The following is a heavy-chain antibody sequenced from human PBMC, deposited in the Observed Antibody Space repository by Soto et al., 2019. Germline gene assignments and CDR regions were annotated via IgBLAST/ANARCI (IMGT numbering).Heavy chain of an antibody. V-gene: IGHV4-59*01. CDR2: IYYSGST. D-gene: IGHD2-15*01. J-gene: IGHJ4*02. Sequence: SETLSLTCPVSGGSISSYYWSWIRQPPGKGLEWIGYIYYSGSTNYNPSLKSRVTISVDTSKNQFSLKLSSVTAADTAVYYCARAGAATLSDYWGQGTLVTVSS. CDR3: ARAGAATLSDY. CDR1: GGSISSYY.